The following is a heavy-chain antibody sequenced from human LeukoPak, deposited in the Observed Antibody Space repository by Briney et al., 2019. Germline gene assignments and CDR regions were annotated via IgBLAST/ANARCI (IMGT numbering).Heavy chain of an antibody. J-gene: IGHJ4*02. CDR2: ISWNSGSI. CDR3: AKGRDYASSGWYLFDY. Sequence: PGGSLRLSCAASGFTFDDYAMHWVRQAPGKGLEWVSGISWNSGSIGYADSVKGRFTISRDNAKNSLYLQMNSLRAEDTALYYCAKGRDYASSGWYLFDYWGQGTLVTVSS. V-gene: IGHV3-9*01. D-gene: IGHD6-19*01. CDR1: GFTFDDYA.